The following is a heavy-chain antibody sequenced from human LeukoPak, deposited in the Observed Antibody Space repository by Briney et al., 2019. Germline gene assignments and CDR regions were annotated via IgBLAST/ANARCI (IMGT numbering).Heavy chain of an antibody. CDR2: IIPTLHTT. CDR1: GGAFTISP. V-gene: IGHV1-69*08. J-gene: IGHJ5*02. D-gene: IGHD3-22*01. Sequence: SVKVSCKASGGAFTISPISWVRQARGQGLEWMGRIIPTLHTTNYAQKFLGRVTVTADKSTSTFYMELSSLRSDDTAMYYCVGDSDSTAYYWGSWFDPWGQGTLVTVSS. CDR3: VGDSDSTAYYWGSWFDP.